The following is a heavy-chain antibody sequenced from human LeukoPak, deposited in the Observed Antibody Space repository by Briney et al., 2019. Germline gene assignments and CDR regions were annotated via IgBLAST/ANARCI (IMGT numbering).Heavy chain of an antibody. CDR3: ARESGGNTPYYFDY. CDR2: ISYDDGSNK. CDR1: GFTFSTYA. J-gene: IGHJ4*02. D-gene: IGHD2-2*02. Sequence: AGRSLRLSCGASGFTFSTYALHWVRQAPGKGLEWVAVISYDDGSNKYYADSVKGRFTISRDNSKNTLYLQMNSLRTEDTAVYYCARESGGNTPYYFDYWGQGTLVTVSS. V-gene: IGHV3-30*04.